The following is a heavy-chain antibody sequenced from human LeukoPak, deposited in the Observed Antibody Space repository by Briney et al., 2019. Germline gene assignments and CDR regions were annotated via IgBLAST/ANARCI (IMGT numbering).Heavy chain of an antibody. CDR2: IIPIFGTA. CDR1: GGTFSCYA. D-gene: IGHD3-16*02. J-gene: IGHJ4*02. Sequence: GASVKVSCKASGGTFSCYAISCVRQAPGQGLEWMGGIIPIFGTANYAQKFQGRVTITADESTSTAYMELSSLRSEDTAVYYCASTASVQPSFFDYWGQGTLVTVSS. CDR3: ASTASVQPSFFDY. V-gene: IGHV1-69*01.